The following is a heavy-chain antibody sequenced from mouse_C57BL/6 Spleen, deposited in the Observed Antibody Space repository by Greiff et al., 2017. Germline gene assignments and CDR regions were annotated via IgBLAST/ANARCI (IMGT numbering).Heavy chain of an antibody. CDR2: INPGSGGT. Sequence: QVQLQQSGAELVRPGTSVKVSCKASGYAFTNYLIEWVKQRPGQGLEWIGVINPGSGGTNYNEKFKGKATLTADKSSGTAYMQLSSLTSEDSAVYFCARRNTTVVYDYWGQGTTLTVSS. CDR1: GYAFTNYL. V-gene: IGHV1-54*01. J-gene: IGHJ2*01. D-gene: IGHD1-1*01. CDR3: ARRNTTVVYDY.